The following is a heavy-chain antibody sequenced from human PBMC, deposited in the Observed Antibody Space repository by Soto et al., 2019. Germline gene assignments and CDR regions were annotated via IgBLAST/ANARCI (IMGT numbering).Heavy chain of an antibody. Sequence: EVQLLESGGGLVQPGGSLRLSCAASGFTFSSYAMSWVRQAPGKGLEWVSAISGSGGSTYYADSVKGRFTISRDNSKNTWYLKMTSRRAEDRAVFYGGKVRGAVPPHWGQGTLFTVSS. V-gene: IGHV3-23*01. CDR3: GKVRGAVPPH. J-gene: IGHJ4*02. D-gene: IGHD3-10*01. CDR1: GFTFSSYA. CDR2: ISGSGGST.